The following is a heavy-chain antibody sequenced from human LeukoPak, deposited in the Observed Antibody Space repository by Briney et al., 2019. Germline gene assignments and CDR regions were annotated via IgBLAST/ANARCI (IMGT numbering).Heavy chain of an antibody. J-gene: IGHJ4*02. CDR2: MYYSGST. V-gene: IGHV4-39*07. Sequence: SETLSLTCTVSGGSISSSSYYGGWIRQPPGKGLEWIGSMYYSGSTYYNSSLKSRVTISVDTSKNQFSLKLSSVTAADTAVYYCARATSSSGRSQFSPAPFDCWGQGTLVTVSS. CDR3: ARATSSSGRSQFSPAPFDC. D-gene: IGHD6-25*01. CDR1: GGSISSSSYY.